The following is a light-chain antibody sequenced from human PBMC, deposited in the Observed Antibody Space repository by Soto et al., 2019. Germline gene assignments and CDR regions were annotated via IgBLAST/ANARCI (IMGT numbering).Light chain of an antibody. CDR2: DAY. CDR1: QSVDRY. V-gene: IGKV3-11*01. Sequence: DIVMTQSPDTLAVSLGERATLSCRASQSVDRYVAWYQQKVGQAPRLLIYDAYTRATGVGARFTGSGSATDFSLTITSLEPEDFAVYFCQQRGKWPSTFGPGTKVDIK. CDR3: QQRGKWPST. J-gene: IGKJ2*02.